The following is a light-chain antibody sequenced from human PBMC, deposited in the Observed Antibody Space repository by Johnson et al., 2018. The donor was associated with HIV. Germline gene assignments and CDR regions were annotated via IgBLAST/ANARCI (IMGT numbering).Light chain of an antibody. CDR1: SSNIGNNY. Sequence: QPVLTQPPSVSAAPGQKVTISCSGSSSNIGNNYVSWYQQLPGTAPKLLIYENNKRPSGIPDRFSGSKSGTSATLGITGLQTGDEADYYCGTWDSSLSAGVFGTATNVTVL. J-gene: IGLJ1*01. V-gene: IGLV1-51*02. CDR2: ENN. CDR3: GTWDSSLSAGV.